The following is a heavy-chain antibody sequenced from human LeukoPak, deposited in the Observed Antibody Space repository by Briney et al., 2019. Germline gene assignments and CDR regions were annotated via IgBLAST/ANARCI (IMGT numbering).Heavy chain of an antibody. J-gene: IGHJ4*02. V-gene: IGHV3-49*04. CDR2: IRSKTYGRTT. D-gene: IGHD5-12*01. Sequence: TGGSLRLSCTASGFTFADYAMSWVRQAPGKGLEWVGFIRSKTYGRTTEYAASVKGRFIISRDDSKSIAHLQMNSLKTEDTAMYYCTRDLSGYAKPIDNWGQGTLVIVHS. CDR1: GFTFADYA. CDR3: TRDLSGYAKPIDN.